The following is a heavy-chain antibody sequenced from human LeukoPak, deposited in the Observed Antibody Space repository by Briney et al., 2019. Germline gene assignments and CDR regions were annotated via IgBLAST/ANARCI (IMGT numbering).Heavy chain of an antibody. CDR1: GGTFSSYA. D-gene: IGHD2-2*01. Sequence: ASVKVSCKASGGTFSSYAISWVRQAPGQGFEWMGRIIPILGIANYAQKFQGRVTITADKSTSTAYMELSSLRSEDTAVYYCASPLAGYCSSTSCPFGNYYYYGMDVWGQGTTVTVSS. V-gene: IGHV1-69*04. J-gene: IGHJ6*02. CDR2: IIPILGIA. CDR3: ASPLAGYCSSTSCPFGNYYYYGMDV.